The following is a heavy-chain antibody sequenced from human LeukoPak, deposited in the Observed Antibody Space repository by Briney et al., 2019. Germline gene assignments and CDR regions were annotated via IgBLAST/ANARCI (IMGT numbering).Heavy chain of an antibody. D-gene: IGHD4-17*01. V-gene: IGHV1-2*06. CDR3: ARDPTVTGY. CDR1: GYTFTGYY. CDR2: VNPKSGDT. J-gene: IGHJ4*02. Sequence: ASVKVSCKASGYTFTGYYLHWVRQAPGQGLEWMGRVNPKSGDTLYAQKFQGRVTMTRDTSISTVYMELSGLRSDDTAAYYCARDPTVTGYWGQGTLVTVSS.